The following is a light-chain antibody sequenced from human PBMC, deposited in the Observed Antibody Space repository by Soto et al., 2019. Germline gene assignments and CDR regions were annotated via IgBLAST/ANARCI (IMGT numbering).Light chain of an antibody. CDR2: DND. Sequence: QSVLTQPPSVSAAPGQKVTVSCSGSRSNIGNNYVSWYQHLPGTAPKLLIYDNDKRPSGIPDRFSASKSGTSATLDITGLQTGDEADYYREALDSNLSGGVFGGGTKVTVL. CDR1: RSNIGNNY. CDR3: EALDSNLSGGV. J-gene: IGLJ3*02. V-gene: IGLV1-51*01.